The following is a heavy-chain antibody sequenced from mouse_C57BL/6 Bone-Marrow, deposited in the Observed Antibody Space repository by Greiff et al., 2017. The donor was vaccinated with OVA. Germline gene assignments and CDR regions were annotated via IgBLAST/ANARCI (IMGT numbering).Heavy chain of an antibody. V-gene: IGHV3-6*01. CDR2: LSYGGSN. Sequence: EVKLEESGPGLVKPSQSLSLTCSVTGYSFTSGYYWNWIRQFPGNKLEWMGFLSYGGSNNYNPSLKNRISITRDTSKNHFFLKLNSVTTEDTATYYCARGGLPYAMDYWGQGTSVTVSA. CDR3: ARGGLPYAMDY. D-gene: IGHD2-4*01. CDR1: GYSFTSGYY. J-gene: IGHJ4*01.